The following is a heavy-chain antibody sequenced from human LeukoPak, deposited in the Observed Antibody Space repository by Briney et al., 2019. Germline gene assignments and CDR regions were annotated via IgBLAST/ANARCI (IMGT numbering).Heavy chain of an antibody. CDR3: ARISYCSSTSCLYGMDV. CDR1: GGSISSSSYY. D-gene: IGHD2-2*01. Sequence: SETLSLTCTVPGGSISSSSYYWGWIRQPPGKGLEWIGSIYYSGSTYYNPSLKSRVTISVDTSKNQFSLKLSSVTAADTAVYYCARISYCSSTSCLYGMDVWGQGTTVTVSS. V-gene: IGHV4-39*01. CDR2: IYYSGST. J-gene: IGHJ6*02.